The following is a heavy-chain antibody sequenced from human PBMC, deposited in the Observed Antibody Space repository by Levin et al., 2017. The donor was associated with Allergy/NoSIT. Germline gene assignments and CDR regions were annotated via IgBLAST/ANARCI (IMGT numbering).Heavy chain of an antibody. CDR3: ARQCYDILTGYYNFDY. Sequence: HSQTLSLTCTVSGGSIRSSIFYWGWIRQAPGKGLEWIGSIYNSGSTYDNPSLKSRVTTSVDTSKNQFSLKLSAVTAADTAVYYCARQCYDILTGYYNFDYWGQGTLVSVSS. D-gene: IGHD3-9*01. CDR1: GGSIRSSIFY. J-gene: IGHJ4*02. V-gene: IGHV4-39*01. CDR2: IYNSGST.